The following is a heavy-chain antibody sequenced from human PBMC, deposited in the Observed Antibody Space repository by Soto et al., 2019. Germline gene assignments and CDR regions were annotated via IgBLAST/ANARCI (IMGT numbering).Heavy chain of an antibody. CDR1: GFTVSSNY. V-gene: IGHV3-23*01. D-gene: IGHD5-18*01. CDR2: ISGSGGST. J-gene: IGHJ6*02. CDR3: AKPLADTAMVRDYYYGMDV. Sequence: GGSLRLSCXASGFTVSSNYMSWVRQAPGKGLEWVSAISGSGGSTYYADSVKGRFTISRDNSKNTLYLQMNSLRAEDTAVYYCAKPLADTAMVRDYYYGMDVWGQGTTVTVSS.